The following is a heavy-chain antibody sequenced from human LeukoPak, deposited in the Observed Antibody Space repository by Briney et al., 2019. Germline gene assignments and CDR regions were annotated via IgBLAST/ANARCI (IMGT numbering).Heavy chain of an antibody. Sequence: GGSLRLSCAASGFAFSAYWMHWVRQAPGKGLEWVSRINEDATTITYADSVRGRFIISRDNSKKSLYLQMNNLRAEDTAVYYCVRDLILVWTPGDDFDFWGQGTLVIVSS. D-gene: IGHD3-16*01. CDR1: GFAFSAYW. V-gene: IGHV3-74*01. CDR3: VRDLILVWTPGDDFDF. J-gene: IGHJ4*02. CDR2: INEDATTI.